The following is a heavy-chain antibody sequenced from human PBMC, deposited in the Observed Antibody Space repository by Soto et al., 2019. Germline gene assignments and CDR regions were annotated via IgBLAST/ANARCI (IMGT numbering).Heavy chain of an antibody. CDR3: ARDSPLGYIDC. Sequence: QVQVVESGGGVVQPGRSLRLSCAASGFTSSTYGMHWVRQAPGKGLEWVALIWYDGSNKYYGDSVKGRFTVSRDNSKNTLYLQMNSLRAEDTALYYCARDSPLGYIDCWGQGTQVTVSS. D-gene: IGHD2-15*01. J-gene: IGHJ4*02. CDR1: GFTSSTYG. CDR2: IWYDGSNK. V-gene: IGHV3-33*01.